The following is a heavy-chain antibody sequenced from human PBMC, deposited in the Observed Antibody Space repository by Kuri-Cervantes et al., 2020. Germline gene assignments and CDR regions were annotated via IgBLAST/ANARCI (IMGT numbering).Heavy chain of an antibody. Sequence: GSLRLSCTVSGGSISSSSYYWSWIRQPPGKGLEWIGYIYYSGSTNYNPSLKSRVTISVDTSKNQFSLKLSSVTAADTAVYYCARDRSGEFDYFDYWGQGTLVTVSS. CDR1: GGSISSSSYY. CDR2: IYYSGST. V-gene: IGHV4-61*01. J-gene: IGHJ4*02. D-gene: IGHD3-16*01. CDR3: ARDRSGEFDYFDY.